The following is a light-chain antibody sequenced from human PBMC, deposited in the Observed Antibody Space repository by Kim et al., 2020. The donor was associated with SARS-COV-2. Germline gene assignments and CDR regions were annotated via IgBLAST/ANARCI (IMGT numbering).Light chain of an antibody. J-gene: IGLJ3*02. CDR1: SGSVSTNYY. CDR3: ALYMGRGIWV. V-gene: IGLV8-61*01. Sequence: QTVVTQEPSFSVSPGGTVTLTCGLSSGSVSTNYYPSWYQQTPGQAPRTLIFGTNTRSSGVPDRFSGSILGNKAALTITGAQADDDSDYYCALYMGRGIWVFGGGTKLTVL. CDR2: GTN.